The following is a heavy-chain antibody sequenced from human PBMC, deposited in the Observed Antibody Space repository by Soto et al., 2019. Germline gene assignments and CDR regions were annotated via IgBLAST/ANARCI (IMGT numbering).Heavy chain of an antibody. J-gene: IGHJ4*02. V-gene: IGHV3-48*02. D-gene: IGHD2-15*01. CDR2: IXSSSSTI. CDR3: ARTGYCSGGSCYRVVIDY. CDR1: XXXFSXXX. Sequence: GGSLRLSCXASXXXFSXXXXNXXXQAPGKGLEWVSXIXSSSSTIDYADSVKGRFTISRDNAKNSLYLQMNSLRDEDTAVYYCARTGYCSGGSCYRVVIDYWGQGTLVTVSS.